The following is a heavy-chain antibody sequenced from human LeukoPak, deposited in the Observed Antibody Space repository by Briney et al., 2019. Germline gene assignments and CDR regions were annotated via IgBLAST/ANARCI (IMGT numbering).Heavy chain of an antibody. J-gene: IGHJ3*02. Sequence: GGSLRLSCAASGFTFSSYAMHWVRQAPGKGLEWVAVISYDGSNKYYAESVKGRFTISRDNSKDTVYLQMNSLRAEDTAIYYCAKERHVWGSYRPPSGAFDIWGQGTMVTVSS. CDR1: GFTFSSYA. CDR3: AKERHVWGSYRPPSGAFDI. D-gene: IGHD3-16*02. CDR2: ISYDGSNK. V-gene: IGHV3-30-3*01.